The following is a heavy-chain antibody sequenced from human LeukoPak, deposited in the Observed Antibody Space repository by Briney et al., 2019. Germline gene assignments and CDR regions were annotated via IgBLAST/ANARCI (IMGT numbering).Heavy chain of an antibody. J-gene: IGHJ4*02. V-gene: IGHV4-59*08. CDR3: AGQSSGYYPIDY. Sequence: SETLSLTCTVSGGSISSYYWSWIRQPPGKGLEWIGYIYYSGSTNYNPSLKSRVTISVDTSKNQFSLKLSSVTAADTAVYYCAGQSSGYYPIDYWGQGTLVTVSS. CDR2: IYYSGST. D-gene: IGHD3-22*01. CDR1: GGSISSYY.